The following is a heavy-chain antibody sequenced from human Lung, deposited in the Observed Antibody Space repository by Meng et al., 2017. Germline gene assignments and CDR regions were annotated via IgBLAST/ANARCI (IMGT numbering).Heavy chain of an antibody. Sequence: QVQLVQSGADVKKFGSSVKVACKTSGGSFSTYTFSWVRQAPGQGLEWMGGLIPVLNKARSAPRFQDRVTFTADETTTTAYMELGSLTFEDTAVYFCARGRGNQPLFDFWGQGTLVTVSS. J-gene: IGHJ4*02. V-gene: IGHV1-69*10. CDR3: ARGRGNQPLFDF. CDR1: GGSFSTYT. D-gene: IGHD2/OR15-2a*01. CDR2: LIPVLNKA.